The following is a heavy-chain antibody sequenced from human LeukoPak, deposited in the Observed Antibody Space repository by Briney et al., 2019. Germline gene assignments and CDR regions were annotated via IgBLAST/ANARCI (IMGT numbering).Heavy chain of an antibody. D-gene: IGHD2-2*01. CDR2: IRHDGGNK. V-gene: IGHV3-30*02. CDR3: AKASGDIVVVPAAIGAFDI. Sequence: PGGSLRLSCAASGFTFSSYGMHWVRQAPGKGLEWVAFIRHDGGNKYYADSVKGRFTISRDNSKNTLYLQMNSLRAEDTAVYYCAKASGDIVVVPAAIGAFDIWGQGTMVTVSS. CDR1: GFTFSSYG. J-gene: IGHJ3*02.